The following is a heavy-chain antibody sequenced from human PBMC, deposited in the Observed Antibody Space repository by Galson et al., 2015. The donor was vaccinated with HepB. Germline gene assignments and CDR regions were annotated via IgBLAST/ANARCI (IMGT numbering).Heavy chain of an antibody. V-gene: IGHV4-59*01. J-gene: IGHJ4*02. CDR2: IYYSGST. CDR3: ARQYGLRLGELSLPGAFDY. D-gene: IGHD3-16*02. CDR1: GGSISSYY. Sequence: ETLSLTCTVSGGSISSYYWSWIRQPPGKGLEWIGYIYYSGSTNYNPSLKSRVTISVDTSKNQFSLKLSSVTAADTAVYYCARQYGLRLGELSLPGAFDYWGQGTLVTVSS.